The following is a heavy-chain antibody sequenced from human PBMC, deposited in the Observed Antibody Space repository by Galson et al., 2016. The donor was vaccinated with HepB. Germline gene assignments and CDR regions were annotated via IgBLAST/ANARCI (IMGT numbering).Heavy chain of an antibody. D-gene: IGHD3-16*01. CDR1: GFTFSTFW. Sequence: SLRLSCAASGFTFSTFWMTWVRQAPGKGLEWVANIKQDGSGKYYVDSVKGRFTISRDNAKNSVYLQMNSLRAEDTAVYYCVREGGRGGGSPWGQGALVTVSS. J-gene: IGHJ5*02. CDR3: VREGGRGGGSP. CDR2: IKQDGSGK. V-gene: IGHV3-7*03.